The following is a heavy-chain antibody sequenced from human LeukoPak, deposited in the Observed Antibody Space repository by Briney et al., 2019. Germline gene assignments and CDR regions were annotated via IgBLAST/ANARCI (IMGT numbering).Heavy chain of an antibody. D-gene: IGHD3-9*01. CDR2: IKQDGSEK. Sequence: GGSLRLSCAASGFTVSSNYMSWVRQAPGKGLEWVANIKQDGSEKYYVDSVKGRFTISRDNAKNSLYLQMNSLRAEDTAVYYCARAVGLRYFDWLFSPKVPHYWFDPWGQGTLVTVS. CDR3: ARAVGLRYFDWLFSPKVPHYWFDP. J-gene: IGHJ5*02. V-gene: IGHV3-7*01. CDR1: GFTVSSNY.